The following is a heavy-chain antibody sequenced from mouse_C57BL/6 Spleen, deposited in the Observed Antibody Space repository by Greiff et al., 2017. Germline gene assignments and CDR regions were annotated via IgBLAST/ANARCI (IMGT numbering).Heavy chain of an antibody. CDR2: INPSSGYT. V-gene: IGHV1-4*01. J-gene: IGHJ1*03. D-gene: IGHD1-1*01. CDR3: ARIPITTVWYFDV. Sequence: VKLQESGAELARPGASVKMSCKASGYTFTSYTMHWVKQRPGQGLEWIGYINPSSGYTKYNQKFKDKATLTADKSSSTAYMQLSSLTSEDSAVYYCARIPITTVWYFDVWGTGTTVTVSS. CDR1: GYTFTSYT.